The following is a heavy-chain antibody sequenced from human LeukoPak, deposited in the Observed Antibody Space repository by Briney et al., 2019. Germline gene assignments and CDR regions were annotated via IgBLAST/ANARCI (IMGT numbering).Heavy chain of an antibody. Sequence: GGSLRLSCAASGFTFDDYGMSWVRQAPGKGLEWFSGINWNGGSTGYADSVKGRFTISRDNAKNSLYLQMNSLRAEDTALYYCARATHYYESSGYDYWGQGTLVTVSS. D-gene: IGHD3-22*01. J-gene: IGHJ4*02. CDR2: INWNGGST. V-gene: IGHV3-20*04. CDR3: ARATHYYESSGYDY. CDR1: GFTFDDYG.